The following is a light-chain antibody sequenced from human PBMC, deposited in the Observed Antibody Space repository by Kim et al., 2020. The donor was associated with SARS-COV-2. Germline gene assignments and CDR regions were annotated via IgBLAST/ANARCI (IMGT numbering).Light chain of an antibody. J-gene: IGKJ1*01. CDR2: AAS. V-gene: IGKV1-27*01. Sequence: ASVGDRVTITCRASQGSSNYLAWYQQKPGKVPKLLIYAASALRSGVPSRFSGSGSGTDFTLTITSLQPEDVEVYYCQQCKGAPWTFGHGTKVDIK. CDR3: QQCKGAPWT. CDR1: QGSSNY.